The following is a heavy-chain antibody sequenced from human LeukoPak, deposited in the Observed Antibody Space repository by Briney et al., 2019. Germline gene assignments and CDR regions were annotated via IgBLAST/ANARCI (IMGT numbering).Heavy chain of an antibody. J-gene: IGHJ3*02. V-gene: IGHV1-18*01. CDR1: GYTFTSYG. CDR2: LSAYNGNT. D-gene: IGHD3-3*01. Sequence: ASVKGSCKASGYTFTSYGISWVRQAPGQGLEWMGWLSAYNGNTDYAQKLQGRVTMTTDTSTSTAYMELRSLRSDDTAVYYCARDWGLYYDFWSGYAFDIWGQGPMFTVSS. CDR3: ARDWGLYYDFWSGYAFDI.